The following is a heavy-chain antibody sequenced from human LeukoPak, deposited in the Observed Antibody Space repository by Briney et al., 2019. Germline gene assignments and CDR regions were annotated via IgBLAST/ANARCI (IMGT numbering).Heavy chain of an antibody. V-gene: IGHV4-34*01. CDR2: INHSGST. D-gene: IGHD3-16*02. CDR3: VRLRLYDYFDY. CDR1: GGSFSGYY. J-gene: IGHJ4*02. Sequence: PSETLSLTCAVYGGSFSGYYWSWIRQPPGKGLEWIGEINHSGSTNYNPSLKSRVTISVDTSKNQFSLKLSSVTAADTAVYYCVRLRLYDYFDYWGQGTLVTVSS.